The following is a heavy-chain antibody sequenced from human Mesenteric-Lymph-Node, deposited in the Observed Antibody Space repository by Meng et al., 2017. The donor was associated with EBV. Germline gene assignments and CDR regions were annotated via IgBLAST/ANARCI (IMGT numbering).Heavy chain of an antibody. J-gene: IGHJ4*02. D-gene: IGHD6-19*01. Sequence: QVQLQQCGAGLLKPAETLSLSCAVYGGSFNDYYWIWIRQAPGKGLEWIGEINHIRSVYYNPSLKSRVTISVDTSNNQISLRLTSVTAADTAIYYCARVRSSGSGLIRNYFDYWGQGTLVTVSS. CDR1: GGSFNDYY. CDR3: ARVRSSGSGLIRNYFDY. CDR2: INHIRSV. V-gene: IGHV4-34*02.